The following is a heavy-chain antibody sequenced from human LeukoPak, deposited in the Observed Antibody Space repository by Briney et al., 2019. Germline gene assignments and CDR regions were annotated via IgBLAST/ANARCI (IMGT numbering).Heavy chain of an antibody. J-gene: IGHJ6*03. V-gene: IGHV4-30-2*01. Sequence: SQTLSLTCTVSGDSISSGGNYWSWIRQPPGKGLEWIGYIYQSGSTYYNPSLKSRLTISIDRSKNQFSLKLTSVTAADTAVYYCARGQNCNSTKCYYYYYYMDVWGKGTTVTVSS. CDR1: GDSISSGGNY. CDR3: ARGQNCNSTKCYYYYYYMDV. D-gene: IGHD2-2*01. CDR2: IYQSGST.